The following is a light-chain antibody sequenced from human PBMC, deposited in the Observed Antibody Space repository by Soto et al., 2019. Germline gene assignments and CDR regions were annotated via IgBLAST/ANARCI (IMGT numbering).Light chain of an antibody. CDR2: DAS. CDR3: QKYDSAPWA. Sequence: DIQMTQSPSSLSASVGNRVTITCQASQDIATYLNWYQQKPGKAPNLLIYDASNLETGVPSRFSGGGSGTEFTLTITSLQPEDVATYYCQKYDSAPWAVGQGTKVDIK. V-gene: IGKV1-33*01. CDR1: QDIATY. J-gene: IGKJ1*01.